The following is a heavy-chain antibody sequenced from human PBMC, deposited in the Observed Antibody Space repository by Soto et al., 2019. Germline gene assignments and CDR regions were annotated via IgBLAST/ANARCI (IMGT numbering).Heavy chain of an antibody. CDR3: ARGATLLYCSSTSCLNDAFDI. V-gene: IGHV1-2*04. Sequence: ASVKVSCKASGYTFTGYYMHWVRQAPGQGLEWMGWINPNSGGTNYAQKFQGWVTMTRDTSISTAYMELSRLRSDDTAVYYCARGATLLYCSSTSCLNDAFDIWGQGTMVTVSS. CDR2: INPNSGGT. D-gene: IGHD2-2*01. CDR1: GYTFTGYY. J-gene: IGHJ3*02.